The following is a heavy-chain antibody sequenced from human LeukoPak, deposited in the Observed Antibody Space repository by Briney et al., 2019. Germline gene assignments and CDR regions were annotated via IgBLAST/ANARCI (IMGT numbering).Heavy chain of an antibody. CDR3: AKDSSGWGYFDY. D-gene: IGHD6-19*01. Sequence: PGGSLRLSCAASGFTFSSYAMSWVRQAQGKGLEWVSAISGSGGSTYYADSVKGRFTISRDNSKNTLYLQMNSLRAEDTAVYYCAKDSSGWGYFDYWGQGTLVTVSS. V-gene: IGHV3-23*01. J-gene: IGHJ4*02. CDR2: ISGSGGST. CDR1: GFTFSSYA.